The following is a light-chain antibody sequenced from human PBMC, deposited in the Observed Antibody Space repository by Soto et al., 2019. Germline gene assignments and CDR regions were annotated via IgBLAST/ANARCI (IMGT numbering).Light chain of an antibody. Sequence: QSVLTQPPSASGTPGQRVTISCSGSSSNIGSNTVNWYQQHPGTAPKLLIYSNNQRPSGVPARFSASKSGTSASPAISGLQPEDEADYYCAAWDDSLNGVVFGGGTKLTVL. CDR2: SNN. CDR3: AAWDDSLNGVV. CDR1: SSNIGSNT. J-gene: IGLJ2*01. V-gene: IGLV1-44*01.